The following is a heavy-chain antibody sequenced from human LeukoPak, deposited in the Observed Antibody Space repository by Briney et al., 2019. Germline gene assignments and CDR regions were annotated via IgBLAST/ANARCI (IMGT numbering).Heavy chain of an antibody. V-gene: IGHV3-7*01. Sequence: GGSLRLSCAASGFTLSDYWMSWVRQAPGKGLERVANIKEDGSAKYYVDSVKGRFTVSRDNAQNSLYLQMDSLRAEDTAVYYCARYCRSDSCYATFDYWGQGTLVTVSS. CDR2: IKEDGSAK. CDR3: ARYCRSDSCYATFDY. J-gene: IGHJ4*02. D-gene: IGHD2-2*01. CDR1: GFTLSDYW.